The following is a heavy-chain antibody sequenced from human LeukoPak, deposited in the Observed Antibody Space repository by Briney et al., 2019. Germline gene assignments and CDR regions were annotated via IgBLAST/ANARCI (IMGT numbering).Heavy chain of an antibody. J-gene: IGHJ3*02. CDR2: IYTGGST. D-gene: IGHD3-22*01. CDR1: GGSISSGSHY. Sequence: SETLSLTCTVSGGSISSGSHYWSWIRRPAGKGLEWIGRIYTGGSTTYNPSLKSRITISADTSKNQSSLKLSSVPAADAAVYYCACLTTADAFDIWGQGTMVTVSS. CDR3: ACLTTADAFDI. V-gene: IGHV4-61*02.